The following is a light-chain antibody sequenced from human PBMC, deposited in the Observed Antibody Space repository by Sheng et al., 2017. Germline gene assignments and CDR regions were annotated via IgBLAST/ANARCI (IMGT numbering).Light chain of an antibody. J-gene: IGLJ2*01. CDR3: GTWDSRLSGGRV. V-gene: IGLV1-51*02. CDR1: SSNIGKNF. Sequence: QSVLTQPPSVSAAPEQRVTISCSGSSSNIGKNFVSWYQQLPGTAPKVLIYENNKRPSGIPDRFSGSKSGTSATLGITGLQTGDEADYYCGTWDSRLSGGRVLGGGTKLTVL. CDR2: ENN.